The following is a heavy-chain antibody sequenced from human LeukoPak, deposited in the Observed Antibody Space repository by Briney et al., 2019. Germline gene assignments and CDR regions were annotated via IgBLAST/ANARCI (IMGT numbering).Heavy chain of an antibody. V-gene: IGHV4-34*01. CDR2: INHSGST. CDR1: GGSLSGYY. D-gene: IGHD3-22*01. CDR3: ARAAQVSRYYYDSSGYWVDY. J-gene: IGHJ4*02. Sequence: SETLSLTCAVYGGSLSGYYWSWIRQSPGKGLEWIGEINHSGSTNYNPSLKSRVTISVDTSKNQFSLKLSSVTAADTAVYYCARAAQVSRYYYDSSGYWVDYWGQGTLVTVSS.